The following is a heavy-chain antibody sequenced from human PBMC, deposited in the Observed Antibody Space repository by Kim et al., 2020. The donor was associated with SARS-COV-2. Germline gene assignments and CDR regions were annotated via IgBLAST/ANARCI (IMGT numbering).Heavy chain of an antibody. V-gene: IGHV1-69*13. CDR3: VRGGWRYYDRSGYQHYYGMDV. D-gene: IGHD3-22*01. J-gene: IGHJ6*02. CDR2: IIPILGTA. CDR1: GGTFSTYA. Sequence: SVKVSCKASGGTFSTYAISWVRQAPGQGLEWMGGIIPILGTANYAQNFQGRVTITADESTSIAYMDLSSLRSDDTAVYYCVRGGWRYYDRSGYQHYYGMDVWGQGTTVTVSS.